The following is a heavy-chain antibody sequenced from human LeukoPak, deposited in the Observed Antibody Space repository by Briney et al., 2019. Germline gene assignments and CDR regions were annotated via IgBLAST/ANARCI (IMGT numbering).Heavy chain of an antibody. CDR3: ARGGRDGFTDY. CDR1: GGSMNSYY. V-gene: IGHV4-59*01. CDR2: IYYSGSA. D-gene: IGHD5-24*01. J-gene: IGHJ4*02. Sequence: SETLSLTCNVSGGSMNSYYWSWIRQSPGKGLEWIGNIYYSGSANYNPSLKSRVTISVDTSKNQFSPNLTSVTAADTAVYYCARGGRDGFTDYWGQGTLVTVSS.